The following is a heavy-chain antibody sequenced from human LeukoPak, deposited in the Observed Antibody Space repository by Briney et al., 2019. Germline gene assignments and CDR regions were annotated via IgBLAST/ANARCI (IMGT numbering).Heavy chain of an antibody. CDR1: GGTFSSYA. Sequence: ASVKVSCKASGGTFSSYAISWVRQAPGQGLEWMGRIIPILGIANYAQKFQGRVTITADKSTSTAYMELSSLRSEDTAVYYCAREPLYSGYDDGLNWFDPWGQGTLVTVSS. CDR2: IIPILGIA. CDR3: AREPLYSGYDDGLNWFDP. D-gene: IGHD5-12*01. V-gene: IGHV1-69*04. J-gene: IGHJ5*02.